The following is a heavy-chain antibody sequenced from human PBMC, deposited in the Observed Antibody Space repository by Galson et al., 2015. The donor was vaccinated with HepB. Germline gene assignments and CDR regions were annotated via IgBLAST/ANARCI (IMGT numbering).Heavy chain of an antibody. D-gene: IGHD1-26*01. V-gene: IGHV1-24*01. CDR3: AAAEVGAFDY. Sequence: SVKVSCKVSGYTLTELSMHWVRQAPGKGLEWMGGFDPEDGETIYAQKFQGRVTMTEVTSTDTTYMELSSLRCEDTAVYYGAAAEVGAFDYWGQGTVVTVSS. CDR1: GYTLTELS. CDR2: FDPEDGET. J-gene: IGHJ4*02.